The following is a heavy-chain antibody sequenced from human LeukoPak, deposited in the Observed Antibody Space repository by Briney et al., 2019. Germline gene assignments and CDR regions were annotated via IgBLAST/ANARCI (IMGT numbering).Heavy chain of an antibody. Sequence: GGSLRLCCVASGFTFSTYWMHWVRQAPGKGLVWVSRISYDGSSTNYADSVKGRFSISRDNAKNTVYLQMNSLRAEDTAVYYCAREAAVAGIYFDSWGQGTLVTVSS. CDR1: GFTFSTYW. J-gene: IGHJ4*02. V-gene: IGHV3-74*01. CDR3: AREAAVAGIYFDS. D-gene: IGHD6-19*01. CDR2: ISYDGSST.